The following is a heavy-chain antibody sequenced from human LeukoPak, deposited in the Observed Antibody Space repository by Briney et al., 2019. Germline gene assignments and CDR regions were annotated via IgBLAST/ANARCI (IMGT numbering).Heavy chain of an antibody. D-gene: IGHD4-17*01. CDR2: IRSDGSNK. J-gene: IGHJ3*02. CDR1: GFTFSSYG. CDR3: AIPATVTTPYDAFDI. V-gene: IGHV3-30*02. Sequence: GGSLRLSCAASGFTFSSYGMHWVRQAPGKGLEWVAFIRSDGSNKYYADSVKGRFTISRDNSKNTLYLQMNSLRAEDTAVYYCAIPATVTTPYDAFDIWGQGTMVTVSS.